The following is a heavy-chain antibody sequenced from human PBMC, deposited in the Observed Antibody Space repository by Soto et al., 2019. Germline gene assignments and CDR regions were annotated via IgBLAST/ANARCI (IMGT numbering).Heavy chain of an antibody. CDR3: ARGSSRSRYCSGGSCYTPWNY. D-gene: IGHD2-15*01. CDR1: GYTFTSYG. CDR2: ISAYNGNT. J-gene: IGHJ4*02. Sequence: QVQLVQSGAEVKKPGASVKVSCKASGYTFTSYGISWVRQAPGQGLEWMGWISAYNGNTNYAQKLQGRVTMTTDTPTRTAYMELRSLRSDDTAVYYCARGSSRSRYCSGGSCYTPWNYWGQGTLVTVSS. V-gene: IGHV1-18*01.